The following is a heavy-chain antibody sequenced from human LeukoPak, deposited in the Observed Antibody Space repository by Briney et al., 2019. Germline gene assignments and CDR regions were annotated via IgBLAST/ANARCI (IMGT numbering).Heavy chain of an antibody. CDR1: GGSISSGDYY. D-gene: IGHD3-3*01. CDR2: IYNSGST. CDR3: ARGQDDPLQPFWSPVLFDY. V-gene: IGHV4-30-4*08. Sequence: SETLSLICNVSGGSISSGDYYWSWIRQPPGKGLEWIGHIYNSGSTYYNPSPKSRVTISVDTSKNQFSLKLSSVTAADTAVYYCARGQDDPLQPFWSPVLFDYWGQGTLVTVSS. J-gene: IGHJ4*02.